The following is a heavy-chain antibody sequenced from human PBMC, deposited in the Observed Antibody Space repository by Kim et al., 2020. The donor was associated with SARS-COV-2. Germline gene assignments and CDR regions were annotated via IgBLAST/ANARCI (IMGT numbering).Heavy chain of an antibody. CDR3: AHRGDSSSWDY. V-gene: IGHV2-5*01. J-gene: IGHJ4*02. Sequence: KRYSPSLKSRLTITKDTSKNQGVLTMTNMDPVDTATYYCAHRGDSSSWDYWGQGTLVTVSS. CDR2: K. D-gene: IGHD6-13*01.